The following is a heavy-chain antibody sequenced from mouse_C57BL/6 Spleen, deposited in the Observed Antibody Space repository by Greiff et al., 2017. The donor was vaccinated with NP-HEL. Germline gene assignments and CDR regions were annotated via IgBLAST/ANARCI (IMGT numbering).Heavy chain of an antibody. J-gene: IGHJ1*03. CDR1: GYTFTSYW. CDR2: IHPNSGST. D-gene: IGHD1-1*01. Sequence: QVQLQQPGAELVKPGASVKLSCKASGYTFTSYWMHWVKQRPGQGLEWIGMIHPNSGSTNYNEKFQSQAPLTVDKSSSTAYMQLSSLTSEDAAVYYCARITTVVPYWYFDVWGTGTTVTVSS. CDR3: ARITTVVPYWYFDV. V-gene: IGHV1-64*01.